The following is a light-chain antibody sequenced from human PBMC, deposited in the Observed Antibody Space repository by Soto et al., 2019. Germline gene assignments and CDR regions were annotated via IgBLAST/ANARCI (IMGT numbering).Light chain of an antibody. Sequence: DIQMTQSPSSLSASVEDRVTITCRASQSVGTFLNWYQWKPGKAPKLLIYAASSLQSGVPSRFSGTGSGTDFTLTISSLQPEDFATYYCQQTYSAPFTFGPGTKVDVK. CDR2: AAS. CDR1: QSVGTF. J-gene: IGKJ3*01. V-gene: IGKV1-39*01. CDR3: QQTYSAPFT.